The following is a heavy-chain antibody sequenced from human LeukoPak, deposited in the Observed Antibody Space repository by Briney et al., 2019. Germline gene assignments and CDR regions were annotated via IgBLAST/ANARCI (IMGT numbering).Heavy chain of an antibody. CDR1: GGSISRDY. J-gene: IGHJ4*02. CDR2: IDYAGRT. V-gene: IGHV4-59*01. D-gene: IGHD6-13*01. CDR3: ARDRPGGSSLDY. Sequence: SETLSLTCTVSGGSISRDYWSWIQQPPGKGLEWIGYIDYAGRTNYNPSLKSRVTISVDTSKNQFSLKLSSVTAADTAVYYCARDRPGGSSLDYWGQGTLVTVSS.